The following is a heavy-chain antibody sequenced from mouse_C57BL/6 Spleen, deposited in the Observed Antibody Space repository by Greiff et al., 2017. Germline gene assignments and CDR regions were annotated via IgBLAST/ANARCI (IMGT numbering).Heavy chain of an antibody. Sequence: DVQLVESGGGLVKPGGSLKLSCAASGFTFSDYGMHWVRQAPEKGLEWVAYISSGSSTIYSADTVKGRFTISRANAKNTLFLQMTSLRSEDTAMYYCARSPYDYDEGYFDYWGQGTTLTVSS. CDR3: ARSPYDYDEGYFDY. J-gene: IGHJ2*01. CDR1: GFTFSDYG. V-gene: IGHV5-17*01. CDR2: ISSGSSTI. D-gene: IGHD2-4*01.